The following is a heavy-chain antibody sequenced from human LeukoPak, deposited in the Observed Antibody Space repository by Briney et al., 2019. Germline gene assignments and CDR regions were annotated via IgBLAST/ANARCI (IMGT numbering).Heavy chain of an antibody. CDR1: GGSISSSSYY. D-gene: IGHD4-23*01. CDR3: ARDYGGLYWYFDL. V-gene: IGHV4-39*07. J-gene: IGHJ2*01. Sequence: PSETLSLTCTVSGGSISSSSYYWGWIRQPPGKGLEWIGSIYYSGSTYYNPSLKSRVTISVDTSKNQFSLKLGSVTAADTAVYYCARDYGGLYWYFDLWGRGTLVTVSS. CDR2: IYYSGST.